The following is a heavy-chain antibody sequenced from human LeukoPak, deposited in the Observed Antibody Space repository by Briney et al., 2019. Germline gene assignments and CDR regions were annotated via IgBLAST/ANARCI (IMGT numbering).Heavy chain of an antibody. CDR3: AHSSGY. V-gene: IGHV3-48*01. J-gene: IGHJ4*02. CDR2: ISSSSSTI. CDR1: GFTFSTFW. D-gene: IGHD3-10*01. Sequence: GGSLRLSCAASGFTFSTFWMTWVRQAPGKGLEWVSYISSSSSTIYYADSVKGRFTISRDNSKNTLYLQMNSLRAEDTAVYYCAHSSGYWGQGTLVTVSS.